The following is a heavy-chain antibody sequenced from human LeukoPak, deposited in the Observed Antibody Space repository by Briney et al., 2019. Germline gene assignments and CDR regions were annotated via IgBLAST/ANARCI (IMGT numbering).Heavy chain of an antibody. CDR2: INPSGGST. D-gene: IGHD1-14*01. CDR3: AQGRTSEESYFDY. Sequence: ASVKLSCKASGYTFTSYYIHWVRQAPGQGLEWMGIINPSGGSTSYAQKFQGRVTMTRDTSTSTVYMELSSLRSEDTAVYYCAQGRTSEESYFDYWGQGTLVTLSS. V-gene: IGHV1-46*01. CDR1: GYTFTSYY. J-gene: IGHJ4*02.